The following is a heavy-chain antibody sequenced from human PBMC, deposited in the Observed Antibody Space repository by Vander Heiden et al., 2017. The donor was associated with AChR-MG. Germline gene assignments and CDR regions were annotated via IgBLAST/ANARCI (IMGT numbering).Heavy chain of an antibody. D-gene: IGHD3-9*01. CDR2: ISSSSSTI. V-gene: IGHV3-48*02. CDR1: GFTFSSYS. CDR3: ARVLHGPFEWYFDY. Sequence: EVQLVESGGGLVQPGGSLRLSCAASGFTFSSYSMNWVRQAPGKGLEWVSYISSSSSTIYYADSVKGRFTISRDNAKNSLYLQMNSLRDEDTAVYYCARVLHGPFEWYFDYWGQGTLVTVSS. J-gene: IGHJ4*02.